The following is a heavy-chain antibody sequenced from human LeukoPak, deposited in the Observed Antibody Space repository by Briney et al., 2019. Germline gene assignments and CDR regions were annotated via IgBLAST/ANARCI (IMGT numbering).Heavy chain of an antibody. D-gene: IGHD1-1*01. Sequence: GGSLRLSCAASGITFNTYSMSWVRQAPGKGLEWVSYISSGSSTIYYADSVKGRFTISRDNAKNSLYLQMNNLRAEDTALYYCAKGYWNPGYWGQGTLVTVSS. V-gene: IGHV3-48*01. J-gene: IGHJ4*02. CDR2: ISSGSSTI. CDR1: GITFNTYS. CDR3: AKGYWNPGY.